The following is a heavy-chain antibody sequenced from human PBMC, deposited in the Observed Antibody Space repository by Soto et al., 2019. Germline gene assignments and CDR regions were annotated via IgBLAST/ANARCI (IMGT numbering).Heavy chain of an antibody. CDR2: ISAYNGNT. V-gene: IGHV1-18*01. CDR1: GYTFSSYT. CDR3: ARDSPPFDY. Sequence: QVQLVQSGAEVKKSGASVKVSCKASGYTFSSYTISWVRQATGQGLEWMGWISAYNGNTKYAQKLQDRVTMTTDTSTSTAYMELRSLRSDDTAAYYCARDSPPFDYWGQGTLVTVSS. J-gene: IGHJ4*02.